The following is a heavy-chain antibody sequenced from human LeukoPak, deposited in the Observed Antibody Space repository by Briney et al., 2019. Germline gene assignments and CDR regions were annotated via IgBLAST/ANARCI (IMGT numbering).Heavy chain of an antibody. J-gene: IGHJ4*02. Sequence: RGLLRLSCAASGFTFNSYSMNWVRQAPGKGLEWVSSISSSSSYIYYADSVKGRFTMSRDNAKNSLYLQMNSLRAEDTAVYYCLGLEIQRPGGQGTLVTVSS. V-gene: IGHV3-21*01. D-gene: IGHD6-25*01. CDR2: ISSSSSYI. CDR1: GFTFNSYS. CDR3: LGLEIQRP.